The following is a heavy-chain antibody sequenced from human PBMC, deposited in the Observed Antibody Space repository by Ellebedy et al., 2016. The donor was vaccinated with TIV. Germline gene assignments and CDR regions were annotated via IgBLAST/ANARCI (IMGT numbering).Heavy chain of an antibody. CDR1: GFTFSNYW. CDR2: IKQDGSEK. V-gene: IGHV3-7*01. J-gene: IGHJ4*02. CDR3: ARADSVAGTKGRFDY. Sequence: GESLKISCAASGFTFSNYWMSWVRQAPGKGLEWVANIKQDGSEKYYVDSVKGRFTISRDNAKNSLYLQMNSLRAEDTAVYYCARADSVAGTKGRFDYWGQGTLVTVSS. D-gene: IGHD6-19*01.